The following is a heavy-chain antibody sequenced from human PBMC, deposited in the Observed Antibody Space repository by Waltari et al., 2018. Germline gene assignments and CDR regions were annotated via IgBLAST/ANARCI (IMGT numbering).Heavy chain of an antibody. D-gene: IGHD2-15*01. V-gene: IGHV3-23*03. CDR1: GFTFSSFA. CDR3: AKSRGYCSGGSCYGNSFDV. CDR2: IYSGSISK. Sequence: EMQLLESGGGLVQPGGSLRLSCAASGFTFSSFAMSWVRQAPWKGLEWVSVIYSGSISKNDADSVKGRFTISRDDSKNTLSLQMNSLRAEDTAVYYCAKSRGYCSGGSCYGNSFDVWGQGTMVTVSS. J-gene: IGHJ3*01.